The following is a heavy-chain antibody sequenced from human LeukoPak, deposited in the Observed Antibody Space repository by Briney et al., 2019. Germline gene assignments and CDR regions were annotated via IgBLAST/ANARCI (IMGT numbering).Heavy chain of an antibody. J-gene: IGHJ6*03. CDR1: GYTFTSYA. CDR2: INTNTGNP. CDR3: ARAGVLRYFDWSSYYYYYYMDV. Sequence: ASVKVSCKASGYTFTSYAMNWVRQAPGQGLEWMGWINTNTGNPTYAQGFTGRFVFSLDTSVSTAYLQISSLKAEDTAVYYCARAGVLRYFDWSSYYYYYYMDVWGKGTTVTVSS. V-gene: IGHV7-4-1*02. D-gene: IGHD3-9*01.